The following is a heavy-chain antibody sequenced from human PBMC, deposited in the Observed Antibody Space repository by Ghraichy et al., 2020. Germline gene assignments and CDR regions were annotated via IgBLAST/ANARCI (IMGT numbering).Heavy chain of an antibody. CDR3: ARPISRGSYAY. V-gene: IGHV3-7*03. CDR2: IKQDGSQK. CDR1: GFTFSSYW. Sequence: GGSLRLSCAASGFTFSSYWMTWVRQAPGKGLEWVANIKQDGSQKYYVDSVKGRFTISRDNAKNSLYLQINSLRAEDTAVYYFARPISRGSYAYWGQGTLVTVSS. D-gene: IGHD3-10*01. J-gene: IGHJ4*02.